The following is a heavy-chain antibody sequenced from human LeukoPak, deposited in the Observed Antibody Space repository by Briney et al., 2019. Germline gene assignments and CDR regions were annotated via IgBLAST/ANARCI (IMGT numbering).Heavy chain of an antibody. CDR2: IIPILGIA. D-gene: IGHD3-22*01. Sequence: SVKVSCKASGGTFIIYAISCVRQAPGQELEWRGRIIPILGIANYEQKFQGRVRITADKSTSTAYMALSSLRSEDTAVYYCARDRGYDSSGYSPTGPLFDYWGQGTLVTVSS. J-gene: IGHJ4*02. CDR3: ARDRGYDSSGYSPTGPLFDY. CDR1: GGTFIIYA. V-gene: IGHV1-69*04.